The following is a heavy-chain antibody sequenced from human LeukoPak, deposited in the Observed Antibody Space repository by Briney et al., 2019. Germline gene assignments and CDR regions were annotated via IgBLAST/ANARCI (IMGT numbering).Heavy chain of an antibody. CDR3: ARGELGDSSGFSFFDY. CDR1: RGTFSSYG. CDR2: VIAIFGRV. V-gene: IGHV1-69*05. J-gene: IGHJ4*02. Sequence: SVKVSCKASRGTFSSYGISWVRQASGRGLEWMGGVIAIFGRVKYGQKFQGRATITTDESTSTAYMELSSLTSEDTGVYYCARGELGDSSGFSFFDYWGQGTLVTVSS. D-gene: IGHD3-22*01.